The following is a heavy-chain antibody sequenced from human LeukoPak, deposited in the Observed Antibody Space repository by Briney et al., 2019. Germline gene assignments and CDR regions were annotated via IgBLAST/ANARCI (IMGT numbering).Heavy chain of an antibody. D-gene: IGHD3-3*01. J-gene: IGHJ4*02. CDR1: GYTFTAYY. V-gene: IGHV1-2*02. Sequence: ASVKVSCKASGYTFTAYYMHWVRQAPGQGLEWMGWINPNSGGTNSPQKFQDRVAMTRDTSISTIYMELSGLRSDDTAVYYSASIDFWSGYAHFDYWGQGTLVTVSS. CDR2: INPNSGGT. CDR3: ASIDFWSGYAHFDY.